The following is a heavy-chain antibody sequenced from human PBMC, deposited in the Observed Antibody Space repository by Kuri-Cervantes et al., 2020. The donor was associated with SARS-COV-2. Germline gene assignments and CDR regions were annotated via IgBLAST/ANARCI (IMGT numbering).Heavy chain of an antibody. CDR1: GFTFSSYG. D-gene: IGHD3-3*01. CDR3: AKDAQPQIVLRFLEWLFRSPFDP. CDR2: ISYDGSNK. V-gene: IGHV3-30*18. J-gene: IGHJ5*02. Sequence: GESLKIFCAASGFTFSSYGMHWVRQAPGEGLECVAVISYDGSNKYYADSVKGRFTISRDNSKNTLYLQMNNLRAEDTAVYYCAKDAQPQIVLRFLEWLFRSPFDPWGQGTLVTVSS.